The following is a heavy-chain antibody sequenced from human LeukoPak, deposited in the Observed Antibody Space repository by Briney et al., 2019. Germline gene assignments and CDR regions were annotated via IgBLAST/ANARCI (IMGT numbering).Heavy chain of an antibody. V-gene: IGHV4-59*08. CDR2: IYYSGST. CDR3: ARHLGLGSGWYELDY. J-gene: IGHJ4*02. Sequence: PSETLSLTCTVSGGSISSYYWSWIRQPPGKGLEWIGYIYYSGSTNYNPSLKSRVTISVDTSKNQFSLKLSSVTAADTAVYYCARHLGLGSGWYELDYWGQGTLVTVSS. D-gene: IGHD6-19*01. CDR1: GGSISSYY.